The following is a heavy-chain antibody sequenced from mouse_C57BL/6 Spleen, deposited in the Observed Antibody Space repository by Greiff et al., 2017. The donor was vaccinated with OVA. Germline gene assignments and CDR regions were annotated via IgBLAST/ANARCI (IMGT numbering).Heavy chain of an antibody. D-gene: IGHD3-2*02. J-gene: IGHJ3*01. CDR3: ARPTAQVPWFAY. CDR2: IYPGSGST. CDR1: GYTFTNYW. V-gene: IGHV1-55*01. Sequence: VQLQQPGAELVKPGASVKMSCKASGYTFTNYWITWVKQRPGQGLEWIGDIYPGSGSTNYNEKFKSKATLTVDTSSSTAYMQLSSLTSEDSAVYYCARPTAQVPWFAYWGQGTLVTVSA.